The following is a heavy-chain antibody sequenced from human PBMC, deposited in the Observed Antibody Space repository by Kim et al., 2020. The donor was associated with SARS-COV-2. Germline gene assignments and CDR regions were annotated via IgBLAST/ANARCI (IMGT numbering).Heavy chain of an antibody. CDR2: IRSRAHSYAT. D-gene: IGHD3-10*01. J-gene: IGHJ4*02. V-gene: IGHV3-73*01. CDR1: GFTFSGTS. CDR3: FGGGSGTVDY. Sequence: GGSLRLSCAASGFTFSGTSMHWVRQASGKGLEWVGRIRSRAHSYATAYTTSVKGRFTISRDDSKNTAYLHMDSLKTEDTAVYYCFGGGSGTVDYWGQGTLVTVSS.